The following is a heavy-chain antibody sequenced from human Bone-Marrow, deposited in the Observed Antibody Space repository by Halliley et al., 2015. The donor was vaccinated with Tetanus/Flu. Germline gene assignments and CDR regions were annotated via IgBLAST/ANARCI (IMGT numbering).Heavy chain of an antibody. J-gene: IGHJ6*02. Sequence: SLRLSCAASGFTFSSYATSWVRQAPGRGLEWVSAISSSGSSTHYADSVRGRFTISRDNSKNTLYLQMNSLRAEDTAVYYCAKDDDFGDYYYGMDVWGQGTTVTVSS. CDR1: GFTFSSYA. D-gene: IGHD3-3*01. CDR3: AKDDDFGDYYYGMDV. CDR2: ISSSGSST. V-gene: IGHV3-23*01.